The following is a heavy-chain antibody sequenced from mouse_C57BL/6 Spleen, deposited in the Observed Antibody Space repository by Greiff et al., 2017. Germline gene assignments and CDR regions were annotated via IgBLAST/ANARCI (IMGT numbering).Heavy chain of an antibody. CDR3: TRSTMVTTTAY. D-gene: IGHD2-2*01. V-gene: IGHV14-4*01. CDR2: IDPENGDT. CDR1: GFNIKDDY. J-gene: IGHJ3*01. Sequence: EVQLQQSGAELVRPGASVKLSCTASGFNIKDDYMHWVKQRPEQGLEWIGWIDPENGDTEYASKFQGKATITADTSSNTAYLQLSSLTAEDTAVYYCTRSTMVTTTAYWGQGTLVTVSA.